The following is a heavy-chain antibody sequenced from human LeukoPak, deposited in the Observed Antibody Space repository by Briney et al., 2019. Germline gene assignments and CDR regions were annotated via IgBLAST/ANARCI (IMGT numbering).Heavy chain of an antibody. CDR1: GYTFTSYY. CDR3: ARDQEYGPSDY. V-gene: IGHV1-46*01. D-gene: IGHD6-6*01. J-gene: IGHJ4*02. Sequence: ASVKVSCKASGYTFTSYYMHWVRQAPGQGLEWMGIINPSGGSTSYAQKFQGRVTMTGDMSTSTVYMELSSLRSEDTAVYYCARDQEYGPSDYWGQGTLVTVSS. CDR2: INPSGGST.